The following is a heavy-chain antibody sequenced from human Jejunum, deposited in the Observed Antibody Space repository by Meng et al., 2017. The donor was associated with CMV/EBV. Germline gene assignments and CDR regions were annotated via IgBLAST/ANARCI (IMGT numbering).Heavy chain of an antibody. J-gene: IGHJ5*02. Sequence: YSVNAWSLHWVRQAPGQGLEWMGWIRPDSGDTKSAQKFQGRVTLTRDTSTGTAFLELTGLKSDDTGVYYCARGLVVEAATPRGWFDPWGQGTLVTVSS. CDR1: YSVNAWS. CDR2: IRPDSGDT. D-gene: IGHD2-15*01. V-gene: IGHV1-2*02. CDR3: ARGLVVEAATPRGWFDP.